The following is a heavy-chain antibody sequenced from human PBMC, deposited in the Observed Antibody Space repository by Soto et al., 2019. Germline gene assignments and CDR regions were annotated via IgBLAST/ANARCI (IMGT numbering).Heavy chain of an antibody. CDR1: GGTFSSYT. Sequence: QVQLVQSGAEVKKPGSSVKVSCKASGGTFSSYTISWVRQAPGQGLEWMGRTIPILGIANYAQKFQGRVTITADKSTSTAYMELRSLRSEDTAVYYCARDGVPYYYDSSGYRRFDYWGQGTLVTVSS. J-gene: IGHJ4*02. CDR2: TIPILGIA. D-gene: IGHD3-22*01. CDR3: ARDGVPYYYDSSGYRRFDY. V-gene: IGHV1-69*08.